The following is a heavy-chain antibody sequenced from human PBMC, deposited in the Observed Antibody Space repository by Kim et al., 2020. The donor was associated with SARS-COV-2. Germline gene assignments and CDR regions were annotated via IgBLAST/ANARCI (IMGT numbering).Heavy chain of an antibody. CDR3: AGSLSDYGEDADDY. Sequence: SVKVSCKASGGTFSSYAISWVRQAPGQGLEWMGWIIPIFGTANYAQKFQGRVTITTDASTSTAYMELRSLRSEDTAVYYCAGSLSDYGEDADDYWGQGTLVSVSS. CDR1: GGTFSSYA. CDR2: IIPIFGTA. J-gene: IGHJ4*02. V-gene: IGHV1-69*05. D-gene: IGHD4-17*01.